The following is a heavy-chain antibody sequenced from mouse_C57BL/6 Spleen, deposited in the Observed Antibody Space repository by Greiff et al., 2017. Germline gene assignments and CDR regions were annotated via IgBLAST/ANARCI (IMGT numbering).Heavy chain of an antibody. CDR3: TRVPYYYGSGYDY. Sequence: QVQLQQPGAELVRPGSSVKLSCKASGYTFTSYWMHWVKQRPIQGLEWIGNIDPSDSDTHYNQKFKDKATLTVDKSSSTAYMQLSSLTSEDSAVYYCTRVPYYYGSGYDYWGQGTTLTVSS. V-gene: IGHV1-52*01. CDR1: GYTFTSYW. J-gene: IGHJ2*01. D-gene: IGHD1-1*01. CDR2: IDPSDSDT.